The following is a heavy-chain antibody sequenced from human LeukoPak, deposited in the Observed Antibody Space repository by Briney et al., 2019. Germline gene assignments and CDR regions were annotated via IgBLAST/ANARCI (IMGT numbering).Heavy chain of an antibody. V-gene: IGHV4-4*07. J-gene: IGHJ6*03. CDR3: ARAGNXYTGYSSSWYYYYYMDV. Sequence: PSETLSLTCTVSGGSISSYYWSWIRQPAGKGLERIGRIYTSWSTNYNPSLKIRVTMSVDTAKNQFSLKLSSVTAADTAVYYCARAGNXYTGYSSSWYYYYYMDVWGKGTTVTVSS. CDR2: IYTSWST. CDR1: GGSISSYY. D-gene: IGHD6-13*01.